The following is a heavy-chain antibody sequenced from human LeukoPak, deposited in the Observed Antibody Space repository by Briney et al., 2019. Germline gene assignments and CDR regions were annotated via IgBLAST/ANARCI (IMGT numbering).Heavy chain of an antibody. V-gene: IGHV3-30*03. CDR2: ISFDGSNQ. CDR1: GFTFSSFG. J-gene: IGHJ1*01. Sequence: GGSLRLSCAASGFTFSSFGMHWVRQAPGQGLEWVAVISFDGSNQYYADSVKGRFTISRDNAKKTLYLQMNSLRAGDTAVYYCARDGGDYYDSSGYLFHHWGQGTLVTVSS. D-gene: IGHD3-22*01. CDR3: ARDGGDYYDSSGYLFHH.